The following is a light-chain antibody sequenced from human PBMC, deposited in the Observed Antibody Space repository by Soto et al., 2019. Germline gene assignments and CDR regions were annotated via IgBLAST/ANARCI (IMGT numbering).Light chain of an antibody. Sequence: EIVLTQSPGTLSLSPGERATLSCRASQSVNNNYLAWYQQKPGQPPKLLIFGPSSRATGIPDRFSGSGSGTDLTLTISRLEPEDFAVYYCQQYGGSPPVTFGGGTKVEIK. J-gene: IGKJ4*01. CDR2: GPS. CDR1: QSVNNNY. V-gene: IGKV3-20*01. CDR3: QQYGGSPPVT.